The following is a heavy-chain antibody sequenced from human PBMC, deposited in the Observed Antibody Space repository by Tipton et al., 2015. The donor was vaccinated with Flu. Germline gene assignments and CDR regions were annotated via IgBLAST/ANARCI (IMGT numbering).Heavy chain of an antibody. D-gene: IGHD3-10*01. Sequence: TLSLTCTVSGGSMRSYYWSWVRRPAGKGLEWIGRIYTSGTAHYNPALKSRVTMSIETSNEQFTLKLWSVTAADTAVHYCARASGSGTYVIYDSWGQGTLVTVSS. CDR1: GGSMRSYY. J-gene: IGHJ4*02. V-gene: IGHV4-4*07. CDR3: ARASGSGTYVIYDS. CDR2: IYTSGTA.